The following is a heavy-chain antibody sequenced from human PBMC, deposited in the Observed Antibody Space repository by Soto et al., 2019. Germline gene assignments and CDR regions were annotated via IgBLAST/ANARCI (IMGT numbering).Heavy chain of an antibody. Sequence: GGSLRLSCAASGFTFSSYWLHWVRQAPGEGLVWVSRINGDGSTTSYADSVKGRFTISRDNAKNTLYLQMNSLRAEDTAVYYCARDRANRDAFDLWGQGTMVTVSS. CDR1: GFTFSSYW. CDR3: ARDRANRDAFDL. J-gene: IGHJ3*01. CDR2: INGDGSTT. V-gene: IGHV3-74*01. D-gene: IGHD3-10*01.